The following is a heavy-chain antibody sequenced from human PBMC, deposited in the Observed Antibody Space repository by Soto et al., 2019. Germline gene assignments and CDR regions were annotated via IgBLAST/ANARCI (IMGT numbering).Heavy chain of an antibody. Sequence: SETLSLTCAVSGGSISSGGYSWSWIRQPPGKGLEWIGYIYHSGSTYYNPSLKSRVTISVDRSKNQFSLKLSSVTAADTAVYYCARGLVGYYYDRSHKNNWFAPWGQGTLVTVSS. J-gene: IGHJ5*02. CDR3: ARGLVGYYYDRSHKNNWFAP. CDR2: IYHSGST. D-gene: IGHD3-22*01. V-gene: IGHV4-30-2*01. CDR1: GGSISSGGYS.